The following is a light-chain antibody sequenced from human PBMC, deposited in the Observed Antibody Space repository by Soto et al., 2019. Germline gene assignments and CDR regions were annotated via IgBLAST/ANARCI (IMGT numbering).Light chain of an antibody. CDR3: QHYENTTPSVT. V-gene: IGKV3-20*01. CDR2: GAS. CDR1: QHVSSSY. Sequence: EIVLTQSPGTLSLSPGERATLSCRASQHVSSSYLVWYQQKPGQAPRLLIYGASSRATGIPDRFSGSGSGTDFTLTINSLEPEDFAVYYCQHYENTTPSVTLAPGTNVDIK. J-gene: IGKJ3*01.